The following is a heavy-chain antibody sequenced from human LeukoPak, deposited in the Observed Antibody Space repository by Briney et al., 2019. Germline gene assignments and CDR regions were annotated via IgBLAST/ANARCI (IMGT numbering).Heavy chain of an antibody. J-gene: IGHJ5*02. Sequence: GGSLRLSCAASGLTFSSYSMNWVRQAPGKGLEWVSSISSSSSYIYYADSVKGRFTISRDNAKNSLYLQMNSLRAEDTAVYYCARGYYGDYSGFDPWGQGTLVTVSS. D-gene: IGHD4-17*01. CDR2: ISSSSSYI. V-gene: IGHV3-21*01. CDR1: GLTFSSYS. CDR3: ARGYYGDYSGFDP.